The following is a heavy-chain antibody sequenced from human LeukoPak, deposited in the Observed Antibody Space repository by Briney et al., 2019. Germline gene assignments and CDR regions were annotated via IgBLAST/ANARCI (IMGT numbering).Heavy chain of an antibody. J-gene: IGHJ4*02. D-gene: IGHD3-10*01. CDR1: GFTFSSYA. Sequence: PGGSLRLSCAASGFTFSSYAMHWVRQAPGKGLEWVAVISYDGSNKYYADSVKSRFTISRDNSKNTLYLQMNSLRAEDTAVYYCAVASSPYYYGSGKYWGQGTLVTVSS. CDR3: AVASSPYYYGSGKY. CDR2: ISYDGSNK. V-gene: IGHV3-30*04.